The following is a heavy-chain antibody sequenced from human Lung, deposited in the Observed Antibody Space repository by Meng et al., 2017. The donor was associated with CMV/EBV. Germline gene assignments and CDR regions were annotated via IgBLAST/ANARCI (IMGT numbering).Heavy chain of an antibody. J-gene: IGHJ4*02. CDR3: ARDHYYDSSGLDY. V-gene: IGHV3-74*01. Sequence: GESXKISCAASGFTFSSYWMHWVRQAPGKGLVWVSRINSDGSSTSYADSVKGRFTISRDNAKNTPYLQMNSLRAEDTAVYYCARDHYYDSSGLDYWGQGTXVTVSS. D-gene: IGHD3-22*01. CDR2: INSDGSST. CDR1: GFTFSSYW.